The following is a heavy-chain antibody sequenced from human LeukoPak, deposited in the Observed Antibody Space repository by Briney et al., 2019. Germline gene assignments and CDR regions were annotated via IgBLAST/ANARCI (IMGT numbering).Heavy chain of an antibody. CDR3: ARLRIQLWLGDYFDY. J-gene: IGHJ4*02. CDR2: IYYSGST. CDR1: GGSISSSTYF. V-gene: IGHV4-39*07. Sequence: SETLSLTCTVSGGSISSSTYFWGWIRQPPGKGLEWIGTIYYSGSTYYNPSLKSRVTISVDTSKNQFSLKLSSVTAADTAVYYCARLRIQLWLGDYFDYWGQGTLVTVSS. D-gene: IGHD5-18*01.